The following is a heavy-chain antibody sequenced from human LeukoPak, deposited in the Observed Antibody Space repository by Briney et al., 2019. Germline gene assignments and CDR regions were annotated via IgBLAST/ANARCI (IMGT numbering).Heavy chain of an antibody. Sequence: SETLSLTCTVSGDSINSGRFYWNWIRQPAGKGPEWIGRVYTSGITNYSPSLESRVTISLDTSKNQFSLKLSSVTAADTAVYYCARGGDLNYSYYYAMDVWGQGTTVTVSS. J-gene: IGHJ6*02. CDR3: ARGGDLNYSYYYAMDV. CDR2: VYTSGIT. CDR1: GDSINSGRFY. V-gene: IGHV4-61*02. D-gene: IGHD7-27*01.